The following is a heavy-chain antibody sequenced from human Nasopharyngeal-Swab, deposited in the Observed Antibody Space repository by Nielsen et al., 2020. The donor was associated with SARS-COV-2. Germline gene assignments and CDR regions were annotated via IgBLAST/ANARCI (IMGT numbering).Heavy chain of an antibody. CDR2: IYYSGST. D-gene: IGHD5-12*01. V-gene: IGHV4-31*03. CDR1: GGSISSGGYY. CDR3: ARSHSGYDLSFDY. J-gene: IGHJ4*02. Sequence: SETLSLTCTVSGGSISSGGYYWSWIRQHPGKGLEWIGYIYYSGSTYYNPSLKGRVTISVDTSKNQFSLKLSSVTAADTAVYYCARSHSGYDLSFDYWGQGTLVTVSS.